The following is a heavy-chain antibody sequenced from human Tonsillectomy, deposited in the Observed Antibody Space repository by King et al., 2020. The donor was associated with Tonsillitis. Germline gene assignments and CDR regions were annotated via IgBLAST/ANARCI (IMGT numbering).Heavy chain of an antibody. D-gene: IGHD5-24*01. V-gene: IGHV5-10-1*01. CDR3: ARREKYLDS. CDR1: GYSFTSYW. CDR2: IDPSDSYT. J-gene: IGHJ4*02. Sequence: QLVQSGAEVKKPGASLRISCKGSGYSFTSYWITWVRQMPGSGPEWMGRIDPSDSYTYYSPSFQGHVTISADKSISTAYLQWSRLKASDTAIYYCARREKYLDSWGQGTLVTVSS.